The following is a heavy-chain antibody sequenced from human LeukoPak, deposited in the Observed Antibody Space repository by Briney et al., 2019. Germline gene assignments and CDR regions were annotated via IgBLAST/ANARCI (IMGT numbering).Heavy chain of an antibody. D-gene: IGHD2-15*01. Sequence: PGGSLRLSCAASGFTVSSNYMSWVRQAPGKGLEWVSVIYSGGSTYYADSVKGRFTISRDNAKNSVYLQMNSLRVEDTAVYYCARGQLADVYWGQGALVTVSS. CDR3: ARGQLADVY. J-gene: IGHJ4*02. V-gene: IGHV3-66*01. CDR2: IYSGGST. CDR1: GFTVSSNY.